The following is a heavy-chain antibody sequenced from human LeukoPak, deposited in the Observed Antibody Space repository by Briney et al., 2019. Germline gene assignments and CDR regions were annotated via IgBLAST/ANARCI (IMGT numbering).Heavy chain of an antibody. J-gene: IGHJ4*02. CDR2: IYPGDSDT. D-gene: IGHD3-10*01. Sequence: GEPLKISRKGSGYSFTSYWIGWVRQMPGKGLEWMGIIYPGDSDTRYSPSFQGQVSISADKSISTAYLQWSSLKASDTAMYYCARSFGESSHPFDYWGQGTLVTVSS. CDR3: ARSFGESSHPFDY. CDR1: GYSFTSYW. V-gene: IGHV5-51*01.